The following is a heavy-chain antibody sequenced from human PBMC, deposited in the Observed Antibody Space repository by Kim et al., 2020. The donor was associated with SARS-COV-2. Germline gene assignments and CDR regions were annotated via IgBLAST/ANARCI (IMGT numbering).Heavy chain of an antibody. J-gene: IGHJ6*02. CDR1: GYSFTSYW. D-gene: IGHD6-13*01. V-gene: IGHV5-51*01. Sequence: GESLKISCKGSGYSFTSYWIGWVRQMPGKGLEWMGIIYPGDSDTRYSPSFQGQVTISADKSISTAYLQWSSLKASDTAMYYCAAGAYSSSWYETYYYGMDVWGQGTTVTVSS. CDR2: IYPGDSDT. CDR3: AAGAYSSSWYETYYYGMDV.